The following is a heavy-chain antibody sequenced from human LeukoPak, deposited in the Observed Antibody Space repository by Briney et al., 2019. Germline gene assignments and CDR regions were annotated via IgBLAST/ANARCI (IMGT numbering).Heavy chain of an antibody. J-gene: IGHJ4*02. D-gene: IGHD6-13*01. CDR1: GYTFTGYY. V-gene: IGHV1-2*02. CDR3: ARAFLPGEQQLVQDLDY. CDR2: INPNSGGT. Sequence: ASVKVSCKASGYTFTGYYMHWVRQAPGQGLEWMGWINPNSGGTNYAQKFQGRVTMTRDTSISTAYMELSRLRSDDTAVCYCARAFLPGEQQLVQDLDYWGQGTLVTVSS.